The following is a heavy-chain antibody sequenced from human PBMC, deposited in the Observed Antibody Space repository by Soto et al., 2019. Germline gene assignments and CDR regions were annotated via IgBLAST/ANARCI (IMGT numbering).Heavy chain of an antibody. CDR2: INGGNGNT. J-gene: IGHJ6*02. Sequence: ASVKVSCKASGNTVPNYAIHWVRQAPGQRLEWMGWINGGNGNTNYSEKFQGRGTFTRDTSAGTCYMQLSSLRSEDTAVYYCARDSGGMDVWGQGTTVTVSS. CDR3: ARDSGGMDV. V-gene: IGHV1-3*01. CDR1: GNTVPNYA.